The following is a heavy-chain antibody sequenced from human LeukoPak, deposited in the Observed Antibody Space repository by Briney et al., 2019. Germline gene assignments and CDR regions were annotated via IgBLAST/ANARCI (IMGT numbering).Heavy chain of an antibody. CDR1: GFTFSSYS. CDR3: AKSRVARKYYYYMDV. J-gene: IGHJ6*03. CDR2: ISWDGGST. Sequence: GGSLRLSCAASGFTFSSYSMNWVRQAPGKGLEWVSLISWDGGSTYYADSVKGRFTISRDNSKNSLYLQMNSLRAEDTALYYCAKSRVARKYYYYMDVWGKGTTVTVSS. D-gene: IGHD3-3*01. V-gene: IGHV3-43D*03.